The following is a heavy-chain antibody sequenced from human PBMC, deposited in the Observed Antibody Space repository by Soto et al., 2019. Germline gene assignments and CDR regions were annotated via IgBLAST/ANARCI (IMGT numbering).Heavy chain of an antibody. D-gene: IGHD5-18*01. CDR3: ASDRCSGGYSYGGDGYFDY. CDR1: GFTFSSYG. J-gene: IGHJ4*01. Sequence: QVQLVESGGGVVQPGRSLRLSCAASGFTFSSYGMHWVRQAPGKGLEWVAAICSDGSNKYYADYVKGRFTISRDNSKNTQYLKMNSLRAEDTVVDYCASDRCSGGYSYGGDGYFDYWGQGTLVTVSS. CDR2: ICSDGSNK. V-gene: IGHV3-33*01.